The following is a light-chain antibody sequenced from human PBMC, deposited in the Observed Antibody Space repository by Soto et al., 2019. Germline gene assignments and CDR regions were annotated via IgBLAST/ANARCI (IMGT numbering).Light chain of an antibody. CDR3: QQYNSYSPECVT. CDR1: QSISSW. CDR2: DAS. J-gene: IGKJ3*01. Sequence: DIQMTQSPSSLSASVGDRVTITCRASQSISSWLAWYQQKPGKAPKLLIYDASSLESGVPSRFSGSGSGTEFTLTISSLQPDDFATYSCQQYNSYSPECVTLGPGTKVDIK. V-gene: IGKV1-5*01.